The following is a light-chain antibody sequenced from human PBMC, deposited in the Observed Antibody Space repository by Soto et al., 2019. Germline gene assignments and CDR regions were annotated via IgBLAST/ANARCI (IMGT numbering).Light chain of an antibody. Sequence: QSVLTQPPSVSGAPGQSVTISCTGSSSNIGTGYEVQWYQQLPGTVPRLLIFGNRNRTSGVPDRFSGSKSGASAFLAITGLQADDEADYYCQSYDTRLYYVFGSGTKV. CDR2: GNR. CDR3: QSYDTRLYYV. J-gene: IGLJ1*01. CDR1: SSNIGTGYE. V-gene: IGLV1-40*01.